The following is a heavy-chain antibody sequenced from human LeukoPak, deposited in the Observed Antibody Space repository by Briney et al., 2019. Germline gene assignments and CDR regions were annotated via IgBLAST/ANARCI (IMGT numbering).Heavy chain of an antibody. Sequence: SETLSLTCTVSGGSISSYYWRWIRQPPGKGLEWIGYIYYSGSTNYNPSLKSRVTISVDTSKNQFSLKLSSVTAADTAVYYCARAVTPDHYYYYYGMDVWGQGTTVTVSS. D-gene: IGHD4-17*01. V-gene: IGHV4-59*08. CDR1: GGSISSYY. CDR2: IYYSGST. CDR3: ARAVTPDHYYYYYGMDV. J-gene: IGHJ6*02.